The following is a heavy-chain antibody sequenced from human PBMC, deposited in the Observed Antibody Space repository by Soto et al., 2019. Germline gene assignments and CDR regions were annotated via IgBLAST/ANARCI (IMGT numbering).Heavy chain of an antibody. Sequence: QITLKESGPTLVRPTQTLTLTCSFSGFALNTNGMGVGWIRQPPGKALGWLAFIYWDEDKRYSPSLKTRHTHTTGTSNNDVVLPLTNLDPLVTGTYSRAEWNSEAGLDVWGQGNTVTASS. CDR1: GFALNTNGMG. V-gene: IGHV2-5*02. D-gene: IGHD1-7*01. CDR2: IYWDEDK. CDR3: AEWNSEAGLDV. J-gene: IGHJ6*02.